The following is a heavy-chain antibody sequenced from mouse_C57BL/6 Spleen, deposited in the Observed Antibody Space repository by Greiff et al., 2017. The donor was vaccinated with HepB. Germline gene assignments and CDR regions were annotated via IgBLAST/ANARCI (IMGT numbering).Heavy chain of an antibody. CDR2: ISSGSSTI. V-gene: IGHV5-17*01. J-gene: IGHJ3*01. CDR3: ARKEDDYDVFAY. CDR1: GFTFSDYG. Sequence: DVKLVESGGGLVKPGGSLKLSCAASGFTFSDYGMHWVRQAPEKGLEWVAYISSGSSTIYYADTVKGRFTISRDNAKNTLFLQMTSLRSEDTAMYYCARKEDDYDVFAYWGQGTLVTVSA. D-gene: IGHD2-4*01.